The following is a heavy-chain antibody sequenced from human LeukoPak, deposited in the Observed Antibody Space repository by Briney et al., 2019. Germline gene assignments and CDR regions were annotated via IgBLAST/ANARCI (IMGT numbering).Heavy chain of an antibody. D-gene: IGHD1-1*01. V-gene: IGHV3-53*01. CDR2: IYSGGST. CDR1: GFTVSSNY. J-gene: IGHJ1*01. CDR3: ATVSEY. Sequence: PGGSLRLSCAASGFTVSSNYMSWVRQAPGKGLEWVSVIYSGGSTYYADSVKGRFTISRDNARNTVYLQMNGLRAEDTTVYYCATVSEYWGRGTLVTVSS.